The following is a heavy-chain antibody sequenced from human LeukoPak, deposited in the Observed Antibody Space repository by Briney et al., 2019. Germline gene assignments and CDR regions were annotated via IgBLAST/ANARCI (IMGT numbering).Heavy chain of an antibody. Sequence: GGSLRLSCVASGFTFSSYWMHWLRQAPGKGLVWVSRINSDGSSTSYADSVKGRFTISRDNAKNTLYLQMNSLRAEDTAVYYCAIGMPAAMVWGQGTLVTVSS. CDR3: AIGMPAAMV. CDR2: INSDGSST. CDR1: GFTFSSYW. D-gene: IGHD2-2*01. V-gene: IGHV3-74*01. J-gene: IGHJ4*02.